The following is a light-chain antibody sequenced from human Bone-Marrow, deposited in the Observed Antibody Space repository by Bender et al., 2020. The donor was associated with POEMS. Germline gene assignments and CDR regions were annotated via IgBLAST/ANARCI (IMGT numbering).Light chain of an antibody. Sequence: QSALTQPASVSGSSGQSITISCTGTNNDIGNFRYVSWYQQHPGKAPKLIIYDVSYRPSGVSNRFSGSRSGSTASLAISGLRSEDEAEYYCASWDDSLSGHWVFGGGTKLAVL. CDR1: NNDIGNFRY. J-gene: IGLJ3*02. CDR2: DVS. V-gene: IGLV2-14*03. CDR3: ASWDDSLSGHWV.